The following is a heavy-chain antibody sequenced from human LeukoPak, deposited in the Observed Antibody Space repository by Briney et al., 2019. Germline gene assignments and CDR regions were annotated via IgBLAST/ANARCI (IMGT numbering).Heavy chain of an antibody. CDR2: IYYSGST. V-gene: IGHV4-39*02. J-gene: IGHJ4*02. Sequence: KPSETLSLTCSVSGGSISSSSDFWGWIRQPPGKGLEWIGSIYYSGSTYYNPSLKSRVTISVDTSKNQFSLKLNSLTAADTAVYYCARDVEMATIHFDYWGQGTLVTVSS. CDR1: GGSISSSSDF. CDR3: ARDVEMATIHFDY. D-gene: IGHD5-24*01.